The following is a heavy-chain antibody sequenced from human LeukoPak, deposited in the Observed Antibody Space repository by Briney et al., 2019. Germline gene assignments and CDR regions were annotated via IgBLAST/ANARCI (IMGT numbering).Heavy chain of an antibody. D-gene: IGHD1-7*01. CDR2: ISSSSSYI. Sequence: GGSLRLPCAASGITFSRYSMNWVRQAPGKGLEWVSGISSSSSYIYYADSVKGRFTISRDNAKNSLYLQMNSVRAEDTSVYYCARGLNWKYGGFDPWGQGNLVTVSS. CDR3: ARGLNWKYGGFDP. J-gene: IGHJ5*02. CDR1: GITFSRYS. V-gene: IGHV3-21*01.